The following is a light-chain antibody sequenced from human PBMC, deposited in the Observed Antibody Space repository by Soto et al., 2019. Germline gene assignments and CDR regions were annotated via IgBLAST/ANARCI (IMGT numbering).Light chain of an antibody. CDR2: DAS. V-gene: IGKV1-33*01. CDR3: QQYDNLLAIT. J-gene: IGKJ4*02. Sequence: DIQMTQSPSSLSASVGDRVTIACQASQDISKYLNWYQFRPGQAPKLLIYDASNLQTGVPSRFRGSGSGTHFTLTITGLQPEDVATYYCQQYDNLLAITFGGGTKVQI. CDR1: QDISKY.